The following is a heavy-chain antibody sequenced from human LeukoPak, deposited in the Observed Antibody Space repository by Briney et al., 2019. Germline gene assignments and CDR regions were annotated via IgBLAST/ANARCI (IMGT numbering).Heavy chain of an antibody. CDR1: GFTFSSYA. D-gene: IGHD3-16*02. V-gene: IGHV3-23*01. CDR3: AKSRYSDSHYLVDD. CDR2: ISGSGGST. J-gene: IGHJ4*02. Sequence: QPGGSLRLSCAASGFTFSSYAMSWVRQAPGKGLEWVSAISGSGGSTYYADSVKGRFSISRDNSKNMVFLQMDRLRAEDTAVYFCAKSRYSDSHYLVDDWGQGTLVTVFS.